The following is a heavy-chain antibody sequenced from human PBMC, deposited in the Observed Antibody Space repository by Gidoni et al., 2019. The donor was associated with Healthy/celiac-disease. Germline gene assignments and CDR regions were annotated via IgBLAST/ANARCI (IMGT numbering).Heavy chain of an antibody. CDR3: AHYDSSGYPWFDP. D-gene: IGHD3-22*01. Sequence: QVQLVPSGAAVKKPGSSVKVPCQASGGTFSSYAISWVRQAPGQGLEWMGGIIPICGTANYAQKFQGRVTITADESTSTAYMELSSLRAEDTAVYYCAHYDSSGYPWFDPWGQGTLVTVSS. V-gene: IGHV1-69*01. J-gene: IGHJ5*02. CDR1: GGTFSSYA. CDR2: IIPICGTA.